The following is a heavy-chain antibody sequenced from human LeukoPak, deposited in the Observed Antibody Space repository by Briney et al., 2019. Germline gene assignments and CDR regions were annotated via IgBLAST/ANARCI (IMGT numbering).Heavy chain of an antibody. V-gene: IGHV1-18*01. CDR1: GYTFTGYG. J-gene: IGHJ6*02. D-gene: IGHD3-10*01. CDR3: ARDQGRLLWFGELLSGRQSMWYYGMDV. Sequence: GASVKVSCKASGYTFTGYGISWVRQAPGQGLEWMGWISAYNGNTNYAQKLQGRVTMTTDTSTSTAYMELRSLRSDDTAVYYCARDQGRLLWFGELLSGRQSMWYYGMDVWGQGTTVTVSS. CDR2: ISAYNGNT.